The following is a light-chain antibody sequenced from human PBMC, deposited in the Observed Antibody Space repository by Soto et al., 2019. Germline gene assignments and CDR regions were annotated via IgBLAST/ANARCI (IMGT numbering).Light chain of an antibody. Sequence: AIQMTQSPSSLSASVGDRVTITCRASQGIRNDLGWYQQKPGKAPKLLIYAASSLQSGVPSRFSGSGSGTDFPLPLSSLQPEDFATYYCLQDYNYPLTFGGGTKVELK. CDR2: AAS. J-gene: IGKJ4*01. CDR1: QGIRND. CDR3: LQDYNYPLT. V-gene: IGKV1-6*01.